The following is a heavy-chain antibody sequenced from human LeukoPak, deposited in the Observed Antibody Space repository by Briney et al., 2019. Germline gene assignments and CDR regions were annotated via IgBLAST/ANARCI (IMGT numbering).Heavy chain of an antibody. V-gene: IGHV3-23*01. Sequence: PGGSLRLPCAASGFTFSSNSMNWVRQGAGKGLEWVAAISDRGGSTYYGDSVKGRFTISRDNSKNTVYLQMNSLRAEDTAVYYCVKDQLYYYDSSVYTWGQGTMVTVSS. CDR2: ISDRGGST. CDR1: GFTFSSNS. J-gene: IGHJ3*01. CDR3: VKDQLYYYDSSVYT. D-gene: IGHD3-22*01.